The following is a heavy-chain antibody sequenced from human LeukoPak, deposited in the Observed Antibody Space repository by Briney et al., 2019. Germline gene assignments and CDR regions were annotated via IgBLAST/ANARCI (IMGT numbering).Heavy chain of an antibody. D-gene: IGHD3-3*01. J-gene: IGHJ4*02. V-gene: IGHV4-39*01. CDR3: AIQRFLEWYIDY. CDR1: GGSISSSSYY. Sequence: SETLSLTCTVSGGSISSSSYYWGWVRQPPGKGLEWIGSIYYSGSTYYNPSLKSRVTISVDTSKNQFSLKLSSVTAADTAVYYCAIQRFLEWYIDYWGQGTLVTVSS. CDR2: IYYSGST.